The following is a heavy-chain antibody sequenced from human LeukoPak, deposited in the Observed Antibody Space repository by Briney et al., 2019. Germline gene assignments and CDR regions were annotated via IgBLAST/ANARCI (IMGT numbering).Heavy chain of an antibody. CDR3: ARGILWFGQDDYYYMDV. J-gene: IGHJ6*03. Sequence: PSETLSLTCTVSGGSISSYYWSWIRQPAGKGLEWIGRIYTSGSTNYNPSLKSRVTMSVDTSKNQFSLKLSSVTAADTAVYYCARGILWFGQDDYYYMDVWGKGTTVTISS. CDR1: GGSISSYY. CDR2: IYTSGST. V-gene: IGHV4-4*07. D-gene: IGHD3-10*01.